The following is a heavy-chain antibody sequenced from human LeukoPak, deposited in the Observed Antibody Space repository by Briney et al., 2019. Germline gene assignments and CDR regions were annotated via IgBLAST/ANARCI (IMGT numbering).Heavy chain of an antibody. CDR1: GYTFTSYG. D-gene: IGHD6-13*01. J-gene: IGHJ5*02. Sequence: ASVKVSCKASGYTFTSYGISWVRQAPGQGLEWMGWISAYNGNTNYAQKLQGRVTMTTDTSTSTAYMELRSLRSDDAAVYYCARAKHSSSFAPSDPWGQGTLVTVSS. CDR2: ISAYNGNT. CDR3: ARAKHSSSFAPSDP. V-gene: IGHV1-18*01.